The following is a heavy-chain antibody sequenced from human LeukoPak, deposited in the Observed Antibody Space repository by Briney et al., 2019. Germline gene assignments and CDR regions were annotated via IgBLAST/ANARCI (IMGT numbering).Heavy chain of an antibody. V-gene: IGHV3-21*01. Sequence: PGGSLRLSCTASGFTFGDYAMSWFRQAPGKGLEWVSSISSSSSYIYYADSVKGRFTISRDNAKNSLYLQMNSLRAEDTAVYYCARNPSSSTSSHYYYYMDVWGKGTTVTVSS. CDR2: ISSSSSYI. J-gene: IGHJ6*03. CDR3: ARNPSSSTSSHYYYYMDV. D-gene: IGHD2-2*01. CDR1: GFTFGDYA.